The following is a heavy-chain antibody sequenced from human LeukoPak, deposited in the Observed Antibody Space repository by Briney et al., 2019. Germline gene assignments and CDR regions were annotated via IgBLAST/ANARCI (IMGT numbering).Heavy chain of an antibody. V-gene: IGHV3-15*04. Sequence: GSLRLSCAASGFTFSSYGMHWVRQAPGKGLEWVGRFERKADGGTVDYDAPVKGRFTISGDDSKNTLFLQMNSLEIDDTAVYYCTTGGHYYGSWGQGTLVTVSS. CDR1: GFTFSSYG. CDR2: FERKADGGTV. J-gene: IGHJ5*02. D-gene: IGHD3-10*01. CDR3: TTGGHYYGS.